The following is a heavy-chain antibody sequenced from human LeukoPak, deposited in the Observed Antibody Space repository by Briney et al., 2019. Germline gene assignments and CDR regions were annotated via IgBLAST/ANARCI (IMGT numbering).Heavy chain of an antibody. J-gene: IGHJ4*02. D-gene: IGHD6-19*01. CDR1: GFTFSSYA. CDR3: ARGVPGYSSGWGDY. Sequence: PGGSLRLSCAASGFTFSSYAMHWVRQAPGKGLEWVAVISYDGSNKYYADSVKGRFTISRDNSKNTLYLQMNSLRAEDTAVYYCARGVPGYSSGWGDYWGQGTLVTVSS. CDR2: ISYDGSNK. V-gene: IGHV3-30-3*01.